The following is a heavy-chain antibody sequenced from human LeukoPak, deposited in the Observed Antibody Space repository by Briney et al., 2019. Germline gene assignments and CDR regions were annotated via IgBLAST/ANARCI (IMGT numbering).Heavy chain of an antibody. V-gene: IGHV3-23*01. Sequence: GGSLRLSYEASGFTFSRYAMSWVRQAPGKGLEWVSCISNSGGNTYYADSVRGRLTISRDNDKNTLYLQMNSLRAEDTAVYYCARDGVVLGLYFDSWGQGTLATVSS. CDR2: ISNSGGNT. J-gene: IGHJ4*02. CDR1: GFTFSRYA. D-gene: IGHD2-2*01. CDR3: ARDGVVLGLYFDS.